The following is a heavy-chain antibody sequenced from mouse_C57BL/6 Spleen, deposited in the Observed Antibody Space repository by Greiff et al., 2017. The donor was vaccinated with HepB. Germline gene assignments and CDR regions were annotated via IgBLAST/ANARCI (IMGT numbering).Heavy chain of an antibody. D-gene: IGHD2-4*01. CDR1: GFTFSSYA. CDR3: ARMILGVFDY. V-gene: IGHV5-4*01. CDR2: ISDGGSYT. Sequence: DVHLVESGGGLVKPGGSLKLSCAASGFTFSSYAMSWVRQTPEKRLEWVATISDGGSYTYYQDNVKGRFTISRDKAKNNLYLQMSHLKSEDTAMYYCARMILGVFDYWGQVTTLTVSS. J-gene: IGHJ2*01.